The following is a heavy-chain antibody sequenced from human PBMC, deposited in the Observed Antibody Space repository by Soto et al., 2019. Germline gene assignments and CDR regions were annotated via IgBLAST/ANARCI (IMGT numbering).Heavy chain of an antibody. CDR2: ISGSGGST. V-gene: IGHV3-23*01. CDR3: AKDRMDHNSVWDPFDV. Sequence: GGSLRLSCAASGFTFSSFAMSWVRQAPGKGLDWVSAISGSGGSTYSADSVKGRFTISRDNSKNTLYLQMNSLRAEDTATYYCAKDRMDHNSVWDPFDVWGRGTLVTVSS. J-gene: IGHJ3*01. D-gene: IGHD1-20*01. CDR1: GFTFSSFA.